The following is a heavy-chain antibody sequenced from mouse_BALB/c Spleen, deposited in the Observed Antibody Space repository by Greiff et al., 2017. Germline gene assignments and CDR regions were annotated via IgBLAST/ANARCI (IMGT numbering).Heavy chain of an antibody. J-gene: IGHJ3*01. Sequence: QVQLQQSAAELARPGASVKMSCKASGYTFTSYTMHWVKQRPGQGLEWIGYINPSSGYTEYNQKFKDKTTLTADKSSSTAYMQLSSLTSEDSAVYYCAREWLRPWFAYWGQGTLVTVSA. CDR2: INPSSGYT. D-gene: IGHD2-2*01. CDR1: GYTFTSYT. V-gene: IGHV1-4*02. CDR3: AREWLRPWFAY.